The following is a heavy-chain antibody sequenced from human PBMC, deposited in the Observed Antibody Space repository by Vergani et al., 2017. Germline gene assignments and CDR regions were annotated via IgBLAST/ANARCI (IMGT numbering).Heavy chain of an antibody. J-gene: IGHJ4*02. V-gene: IGHV4-4*02. Sequence: QVQLQESGPGLVKPSGTLSLTCAVSGGSISSSNWWSWVRQPPGKGLEWIGEIYYSGSTYYNPSLKSRVTISVDTSKNQFSLKLSSVTAADTAVYYCARHSRQLILEGWGQGTLVTVSS. CDR3: ARHSRQLILEG. CDR1: GGSISSSNW. CDR2: IYYSGST. D-gene: IGHD2-2*01.